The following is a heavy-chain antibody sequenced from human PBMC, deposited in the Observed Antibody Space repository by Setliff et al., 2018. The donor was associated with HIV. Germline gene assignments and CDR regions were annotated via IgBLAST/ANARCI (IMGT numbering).Heavy chain of an antibody. J-gene: IGHJ5*02. CDR2: INPNGGST. CDR1: GYTFTDYY. CDR3: ASSNWQLVADH. V-gene: IGHV1-46*01. Sequence: ASVKVSCKASGYTFTDYYLHWVRQAPGQGPEWMGLINPNGGSTIYAQKFEDRLTVTSDTATTTLYMELRSLRFDDTAMYYCASSNWQLVADHWGQGTQVTVSS. D-gene: IGHD6-13*01.